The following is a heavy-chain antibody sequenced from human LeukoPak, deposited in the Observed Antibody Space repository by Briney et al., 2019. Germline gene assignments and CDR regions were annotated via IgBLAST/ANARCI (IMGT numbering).Heavy chain of an antibody. J-gene: IGHJ5*02. V-gene: IGHV4-34*01. CDR2: INHSGST. CDR1: GGSLSGYY. CDR3: ARHSQMVRGVRTTNWFDP. Sequence: SETLSLTCAVYGGSLSGYYWSWIRQPPGKGLGWIGEINHSGSTNYNPSLKSRVTISVDTSKNQFSLKLSSVTAADTAVYYCARHSQMVRGVRTTNWFDPWGQGTLVTVSS. D-gene: IGHD3-10*01.